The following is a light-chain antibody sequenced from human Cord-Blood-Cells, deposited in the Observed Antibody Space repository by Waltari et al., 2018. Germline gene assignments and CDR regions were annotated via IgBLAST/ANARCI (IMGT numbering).Light chain of an antibody. CDR3: CSYAGSSTVV. Sequence: QSALTQPRSVSGSPGQSVTISCTGTSSDVGGYNYVSWYQQHPGKAPKLMIYDVSKRPAGGPDRFSGSKSGNTASLTISGLKAEDEADYYCCSYAGSSTVVFGGGTKLTVL. J-gene: IGLJ2*01. CDR1: SSDVGGYNY. V-gene: IGLV2-11*01. CDR2: DVS.